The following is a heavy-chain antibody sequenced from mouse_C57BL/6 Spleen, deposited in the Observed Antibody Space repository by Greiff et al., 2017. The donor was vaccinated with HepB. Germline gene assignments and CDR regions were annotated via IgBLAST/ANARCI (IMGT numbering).Heavy chain of an antibody. Sequence: VQLQQPGAELVKPGASVKMSCKASGYTFTSYWITWVKQRPGQGLEWIGDIYPGSGSTNYNEKFKSKATLTVDTSSSTAYMQLSSLTSEDSAVYYCAREGIYYGNYWFACWGQGTLVTVSA. D-gene: IGHD2-1*01. J-gene: IGHJ3*01. CDR3: AREGIYYGNYWFAC. CDR2: IYPGSGST. V-gene: IGHV1-55*01. CDR1: GYTFTSYW.